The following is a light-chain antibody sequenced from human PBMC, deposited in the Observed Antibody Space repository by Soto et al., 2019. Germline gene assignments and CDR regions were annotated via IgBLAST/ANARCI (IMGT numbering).Light chain of an antibody. J-gene: IGKJ1*01. CDR3: QQYNNWPWT. Sequence: ENVLTQSPGTLYLSPGERATLSCRASQSISDTLAWYQQKPGQAPRLLIHGASTRATGFPARFSGSGSGTDFTLTISSLQSEDFAVYYCQQYNNWPWTFGQGTKVDIK. CDR2: GAS. CDR1: QSISDT. V-gene: IGKV3-15*01.